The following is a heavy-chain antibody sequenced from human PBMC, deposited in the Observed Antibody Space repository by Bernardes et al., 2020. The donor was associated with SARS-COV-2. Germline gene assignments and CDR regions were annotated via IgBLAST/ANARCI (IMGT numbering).Heavy chain of an antibody. CDR2: IYSGGST. D-gene: IGHD2-2*01. CDR1: GFSFSTYA. CDR3: ARGVVPAAIGPGY. J-gene: IGHJ4*02. Sequence: GGSLRLSCAASGFSFSTYAMSWVRQAPGKGLEWVSVIYSGGSTYYADSVKGRFTISRDNSKNTVYLQMNSLRAEDTAVYYCARGVVPAAIGPGYWGQGTLVTVSS. V-gene: IGHV3-66*02.